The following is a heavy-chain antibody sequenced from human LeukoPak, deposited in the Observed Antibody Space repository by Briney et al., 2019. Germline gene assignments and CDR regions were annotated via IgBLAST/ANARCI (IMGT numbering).Heavy chain of an antibody. D-gene: IGHD3-9*01. CDR1: DGSISSSCYY. Sequence: SETLSLTCTVYDGSISSSCYYWGWIRQPPGKGLEWIGRMYYGESIFSNPSLKSRVTMSVDTSKNQFSLKMTSVTAADTAVYYCARYHQGFDDYWGQGALVTVSS. J-gene: IGHJ4*02. CDR3: ARYHQGFDDY. CDR2: MYYGESI. V-gene: IGHV4-39*07.